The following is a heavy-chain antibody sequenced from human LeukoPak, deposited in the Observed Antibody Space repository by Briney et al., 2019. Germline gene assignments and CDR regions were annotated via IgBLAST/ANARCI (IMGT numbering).Heavy chain of an antibody. CDR1: GGSISSYY. D-gene: IGHD2-21*02. CDR2: IYYSGST. J-gene: IGHJ4*02. V-gene: IGHV4-59*12. CDR3: ARGPNPVAATAILDY. Sequence: PSETLSLTCTVSGGSISSYYWSWIRQPPGKGLEWIGYIYYSGSTNYNPSLKSRVTISVDTSKNQFSLELSSVTAADTAVYYCARGPNPVAATAILDYWGQGTLVTVSS.